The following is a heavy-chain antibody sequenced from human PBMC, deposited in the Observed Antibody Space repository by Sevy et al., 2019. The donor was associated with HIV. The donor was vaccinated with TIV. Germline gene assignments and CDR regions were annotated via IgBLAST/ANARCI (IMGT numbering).Heavy chain of an antibody. J-gene: IGHJ6*02. CDR2: ISATGGST. CDR1: GFTLGSYT. D-gene: IGHD3-10*01. CDR3: ARDQAGPSDDYYYYYGMDL. Sequence: GGSLRLSCAASGFTLGSYTMNWVRQAPGEGLEWVASISATGGSTYYADSVKGRFTISRDNSKNRLYLQTNSLRAEDTAVYYCARDQAGPSDDYYYYYGMDLWGQGTTVTVSS. V-gene: IGHV3-23*01.